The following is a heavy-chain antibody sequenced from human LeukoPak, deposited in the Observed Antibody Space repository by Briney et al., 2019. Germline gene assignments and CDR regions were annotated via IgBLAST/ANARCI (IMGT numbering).Heavy chain of an antibody. V-gene: IGHV1-3*01. J-gene: IGHJ4*02. CDR3: ATGSGSIDY. CDR2: INAGNGNT. Sequence: ASVNVSCKASGYTFTSYAMHWVRQAPGQRLEWMGWINAGNGNTKYSQKFQGRVTMTEDTSTGTAYMELSSLRSEDTAVYYCATGSGSIDYWGQGTLVTVSS. D-gene: IGHD3-10*01. CDR1: GYTFTSYA.